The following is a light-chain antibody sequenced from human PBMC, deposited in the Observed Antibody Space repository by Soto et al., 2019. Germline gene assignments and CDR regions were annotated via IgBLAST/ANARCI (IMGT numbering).Light chain of an antibody. J-gene: IGKJ5*01. CDR3: LQYVSLIT. Sequence: VLPQTPDNLSLSPGERSSLSCRSSQSFSSSYLAWYQQKPGQAPRLLIYGASSRATGIPDRFSGSGSGTDFTLTISRLEPEDFAVYYCLQYVSLITFCQVGRLEIK. V-gene: IGKV3-20*01. CDR2: GAS. CDR1: QSFSSSY.